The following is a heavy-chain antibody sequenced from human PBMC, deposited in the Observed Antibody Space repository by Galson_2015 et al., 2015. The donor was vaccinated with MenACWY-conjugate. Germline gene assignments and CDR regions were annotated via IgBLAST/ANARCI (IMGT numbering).Heavy chain of an antibody. CDR2: ISYDGSNK. V-gene: IGHV3-30*18. CDR3: AKDLSHSWAYYGMDV. D-gene: IGHD2/OR15-2a*01. CDR1: GFTFSSYG. J-gene: IGHJ6*02. Sequence: SLRLSCAASGFTFSSYGMHWVRQAPGKGLGWVAVISYDGSNKYYADSVKGRFTISRDNSKNTLYLQMNSLRAEDTAVYYCAKDLSHSWAYYGMDVWGQGTTVTVSS.